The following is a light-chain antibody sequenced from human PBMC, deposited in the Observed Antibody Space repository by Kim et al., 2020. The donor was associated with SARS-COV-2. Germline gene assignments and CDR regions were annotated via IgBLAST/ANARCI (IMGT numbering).Light chain of an antibody. J-gene: IGKJ1*01. V-gene: IGKV1-12*01. Sequence: ASVGDRVTITCWASQGLDSWLAWYQQRPGRAPKLLIYAASTLLSGVPSRFSGSGSGTYFTLTISNLQPEDFATYYCQQANSFPWTFGQGTKVDIK. CDR2: AAS. CDR3: QQANSFPWT. CDR1: QGLDSW.